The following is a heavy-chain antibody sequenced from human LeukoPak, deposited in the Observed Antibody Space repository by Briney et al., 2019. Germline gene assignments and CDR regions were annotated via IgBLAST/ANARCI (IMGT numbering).Heavy chain of an antibody. Sequence: LSLTCAVYGGSFSGYYWSWIRQAPGKGLEWVSYISSSGSTIYYADSVKGRFTISRDNAKNSLYLQMNGLRAEDTAVYYCARGTIFGAYYYYMDVWGKGTTVTVSS. CDR1: GGSFSGYY. V-gene: IGHV3-11*04. CDR2: ISSSGSTI. J-gene: IGHJ6*03. D-gene: IGHD3-3*01. CDR3: ARGTIFGAYYYYMDV.